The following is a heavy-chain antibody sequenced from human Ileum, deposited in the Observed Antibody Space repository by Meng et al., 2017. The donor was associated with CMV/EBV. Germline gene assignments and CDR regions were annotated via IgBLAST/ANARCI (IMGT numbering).Heavy chain of an antibody. J-gene: IGHJ5*02. V-gene: IGHV4-59*01. Sequence: SETLSLTCTVPGGSISSYYWSWIRQPPGKGLEWIGYIYYSGSTNYNPSLKSRVTISVDTSKNQFSLKLSSVTAADTAVYYCARVGERCSSTSCYGWFDPWGQGTLVTVSS. CDR1: GGSISSYY. CDR3: ARVGERCSSTSCYGWFDP. CDR2: IYYSGST. D-gene: IGHD2-2*01.